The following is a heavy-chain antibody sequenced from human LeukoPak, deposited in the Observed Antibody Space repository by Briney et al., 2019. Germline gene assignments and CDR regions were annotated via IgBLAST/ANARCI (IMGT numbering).Heavy chain of an antibody. D-gene: IGHD1-26*01. CDR2: ISGSGGST. CDR1: GFTFSSYG. CDR3: AKDKAFIVGATSFDY. J-gene: IGHJ4*02. V-gene: IGHV3-23*01. Sequence: GSLRLSCAASGFTFSSYGMSWVRQAPGKGLEWVSAISGSGGSTYYADSVKGRFTISRDNSKNTLYLQMNSLRAEDTAVYYCAKDKAFIVGATSFDYWGQGTLVTVSS.